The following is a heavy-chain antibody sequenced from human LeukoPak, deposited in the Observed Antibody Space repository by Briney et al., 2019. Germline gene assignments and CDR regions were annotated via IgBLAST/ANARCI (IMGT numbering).Heavy chain of an antibody. CDR2: INPNSGGT. J-gene: IGHJ4*02. D-gene: IGHD6-19*01. V-gene: IGHV1-2*02. Sequence: ASVKVSCKASGYTFTGYYMHWVRQAPGQGLEWMGWINPNSGGTNYAQKFQGRVTMTRDTSISTAYMELSRLRSDDTAVYYCAREADLASVAPLDYWGQGTLVAVSS. CDR1: GYTFTGYY. CDR3: AREADLASVAPLDY.